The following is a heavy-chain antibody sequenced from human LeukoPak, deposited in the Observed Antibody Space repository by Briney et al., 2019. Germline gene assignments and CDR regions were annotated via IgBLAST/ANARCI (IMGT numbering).Heavy chain of an antibody. V-gene: IGHV4-4*07. CDR1: GGSISGYY. CDR2: VYTSGTT. D-gene: IGHD6-19*01. Sequence: SETLSLTCTVSGGSISGYYWNCIRQPAGKGLEWIGRVYTSGTTNYSPSLKSRITMSMDTSKNQFSLRLISVTAADTAVYYCARSTGWSSDLFDYWGQGTLVTVSS. J-gene: IGHJ4*02. CDR3: ARSTGWSSDLFDY.